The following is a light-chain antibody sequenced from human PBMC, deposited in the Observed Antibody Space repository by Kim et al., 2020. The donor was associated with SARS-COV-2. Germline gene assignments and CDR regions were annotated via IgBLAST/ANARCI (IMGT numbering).Light chain of an antibody. V-gene: IGKV1-39*01. CDR3: QQSYSTPPRT. Sequence: GDRVTITCRASQSISSYLXWYQQKPGKAPKLLIYAASSLQSGVSSRFSGSGSGTDFTLTISSLQPEDFASYYCQQSYSTPPRTF. CDR1: QSISSY. CDR2: AAS. J-gene: IGKJ1*01.